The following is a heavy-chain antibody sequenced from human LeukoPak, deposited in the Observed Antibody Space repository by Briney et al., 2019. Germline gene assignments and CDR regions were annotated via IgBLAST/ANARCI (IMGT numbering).Heavy chain of an antibody. J-gene: IGHJ4*02. CDR1: GFTFSSYE. CDR2: ISGSGDII. V-gene: IGHV3-48*03. D-gene: IGHD2-15*01. Sequence: GGSLRLACAASGFTFSSYEMNWVRQAPGKGLEWISYISGSGDIIYYADSVKGRLTISRDNAKNLVFLQMNSLRADDTAVYYCARGSGSSFDYWGQGTLVTVSS. CDR3: ARGSGSSFDY.